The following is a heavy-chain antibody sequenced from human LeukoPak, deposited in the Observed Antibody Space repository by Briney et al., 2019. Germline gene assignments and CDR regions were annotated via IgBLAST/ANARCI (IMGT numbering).Heavy chain of an antibody. J-gene: IGHJ4*02. CDR3: AKWTLGPMVRGVPDY. D-gene: IGHD3-10*01. CDR1: GGSISSGSYY. CDR2: IYTSGST. V-gene: IGHV4-61*02. Sequence: PSETLSLTCTVSGGSISSGSYYWSWIRQPAGKGLEWIGRIYTSGSTNYNPSLKSRVTISVDTSKNQFSLKLSSVTAAYTAVYYCAKWTLGPMVRGVPDYWGQGTLVTVSS.